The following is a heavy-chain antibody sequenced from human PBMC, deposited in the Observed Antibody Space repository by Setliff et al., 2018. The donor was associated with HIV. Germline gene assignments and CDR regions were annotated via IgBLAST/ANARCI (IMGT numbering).Heavy chain of an antibody. CDR3: ARGRGGDYYFMDV. J-gene: IGHJ6*03. D-gene: IGHD4-17*01. V-gene: IGHV3-20*04. Sequence: RPGGSLRLSCAASGFNFGDYGMNWVRQAPGKGLEWVSGINWNGANSGYADSVKGRFTISRDNAKNSLYLQMRSLRLEDTALYYCARGRGGDYYFMDVWGKGTTVTV. CDR2: INWNGANS. CDR1: GFNFGDYG.